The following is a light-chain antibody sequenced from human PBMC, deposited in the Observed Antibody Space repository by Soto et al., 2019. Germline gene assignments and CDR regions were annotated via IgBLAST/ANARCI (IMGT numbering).Light chain of an antibody. V-gene: IGKV3-20*01. Sequence: IALTQSPATLSLSPGERATLSCRASQSIGGTYLAWYQQKPRQAPRLLICGASSRATGIPDRFSGSGSGTDFTLSVSRLEPEDFAMYYCQQYGMSPPVTFGGGTKLEI. J-gene: IGKJ4*01. CDR3: QQYGMSPPVT. CDR1: QSIGGTY. CDR2: GAS.